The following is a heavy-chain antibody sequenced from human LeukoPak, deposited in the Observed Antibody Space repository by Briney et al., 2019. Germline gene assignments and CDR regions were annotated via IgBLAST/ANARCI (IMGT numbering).Heavy chain of an antibody. Sequence: SQTLSLTCAVSGGSISSGGYSWSWIRQPPGKGLEWIGYIYHSGSTYYNPSLKSRVTISVDRSKNQFSLKLSSVTAVDTAVYYCARGGLLRYFDWLFDYWGQGTLVTVSS. D-gene: IGHD3-9*01. CDR2: IYHSGST. J-gene: IGHJ4*02. V-gene: IGHV4-30-2*01. CDR1: GGSISSGGYS. CDR3: ARGGLLRYFDWLFDY.